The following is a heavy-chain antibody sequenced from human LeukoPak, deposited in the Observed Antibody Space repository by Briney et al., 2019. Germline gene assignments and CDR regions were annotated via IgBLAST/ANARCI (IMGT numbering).Heavy chain of an antibody. Sequence: GGSLRLSCTASGFTFGDYAMSWVRQAPGKGVEWLGFIRSKAYGGTAEYAASVKGRFTISRDDSKSIAYLQMNSLKTEDTAVYYCTKSGTAIVGTTAAYYFDYWGQGTLVTVSS. J-gene: IGHJ4*02. CDR2: IRSKAYGGTA. CDR1: GFTFGDYA. CDR3: TKSGTAIVGTTAAYYFDY. V-gene: IGHV3-49*04. D-gene: IGHD1-26*01.